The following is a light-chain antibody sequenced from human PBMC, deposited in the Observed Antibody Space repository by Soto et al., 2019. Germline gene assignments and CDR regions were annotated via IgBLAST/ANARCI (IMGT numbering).Light chain of an antibody. V-gene: IGKV1-5*03. CDR1: QTISSW. Sequence: MTQPRSTLSGSVGDRVTITCRASQTISSWLAWYQQKPGKAPKLLIYKASTLKSGVPSRFSGSGSGTEFTLTISSLQPDDFATYYCQHYNSYSEAFGQGTKVDIK. CDR3: QHYNSYSEA. J-gene: IGKJ1*01. CDR2: KAS.